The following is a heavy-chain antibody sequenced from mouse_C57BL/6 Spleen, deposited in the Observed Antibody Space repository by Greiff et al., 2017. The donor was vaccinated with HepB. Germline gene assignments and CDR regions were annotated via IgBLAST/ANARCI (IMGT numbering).Heavy chain of an antibody. D-gene: IGHD1-1*01. CDR1: GYTFTSYW. Sequence: EVQLQQSGTVLARPGASVKMSCKTSGYTFTSYWMHWVKQRPGQGLEWIGAIYPGNSDTSYNQKFKGKAKLTAVTSASTAYMELSSLTNEDSAVYYCTRWGTVVARWYFDVWGTGTTVTVSS. CDR3: TRWGTVVARWYFDV. V-gene: IGHV1-5*01. CDR2: IYPGNSDT. J-gene: IGHJ1*03.